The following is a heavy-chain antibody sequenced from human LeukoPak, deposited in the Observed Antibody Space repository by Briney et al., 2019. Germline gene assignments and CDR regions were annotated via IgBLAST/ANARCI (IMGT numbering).Heavy chain of an antibody. V-gene: IGHV4-31*03. CDR3: ARRRGNTSGFQGYYFDY. CDR1: GGSVSSGDYY. D-gene: IGHD6-19*01. J-gene: IGHJ4*02. CDR2: IYYSGTT. Sequence: SETLSLTCTVSGGSVSSGDYYWSWIRQLPGKGLEWIGYIYYSGTTYYNPSFKSRLTISVDTSKNQFSLKLSSVTAADTAVYYCARRRGNTSGFQGYYFDYWGQGTLVTVSS.